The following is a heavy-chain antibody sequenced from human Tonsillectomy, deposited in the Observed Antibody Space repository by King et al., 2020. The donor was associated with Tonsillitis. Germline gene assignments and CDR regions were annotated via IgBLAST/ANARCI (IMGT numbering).Heavy chain of an antibody. CDR2: ISYDGSNK. Sequence: VQLVESGGGVVQPGRSLRLSCAASGFTFSSYGMHWVRQAPGKGLEWVAVISYDGSNKYYADSVKGRFTISRDNSKNTLYLQMNSLRAEDTAVYYCAKDQRWLQFLDYWGQGTLGTASS. J-gene: IGHJ4*02. CDR3: AKDQRWLQFLDY. D-gene: IGHD5-24*01. V-gene: IGHV3-30*18. CDR1: GFTFSSYG.